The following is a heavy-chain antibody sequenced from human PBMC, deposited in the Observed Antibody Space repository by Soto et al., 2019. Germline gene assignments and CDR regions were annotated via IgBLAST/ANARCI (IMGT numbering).Heavy chain of an antibody. CDR1: GVSISSGTYC. J-gene: IGHJ4*02. CDR3: ARDLLDTTVDYYFDY. V-gene: IGHV4-30-4*01. Sequence: PSETLSLTCTVSGVSISSGTYCWSWLRQPPGKGLEWIGYIYHSGSSQSNPSLKSRVAISIDTSKNQFTLELRSVTAADTAVYYCARDLLDTTVDYYFDYWGPGRLVTVYS. D-gene: IGHD3-3*01. CDR2: IYHSGSS.